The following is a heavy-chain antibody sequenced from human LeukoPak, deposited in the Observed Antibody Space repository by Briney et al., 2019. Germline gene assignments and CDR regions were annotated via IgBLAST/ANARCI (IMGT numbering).Heavy chain of an antibody. CDR1: GYTFTGYY. J-gene: IGHJ4*02. CDR2: INPNSGGT. Sequence: ASVKVSCKASGYTFTGYYMHWVRQAPGQGLEWMGWINPNSGGTNYAQKFQGRVTMTRDTSISTAYMELSRLRSDDTAVYYCARGPGGRYCSGGSYYPMFDYWGQGTLVTVSS. V-gene: IGHV1-2*02. D-gene: IGHD2-15*01. CDR3: ARGPGGRYCSGGSYYPMFDY.